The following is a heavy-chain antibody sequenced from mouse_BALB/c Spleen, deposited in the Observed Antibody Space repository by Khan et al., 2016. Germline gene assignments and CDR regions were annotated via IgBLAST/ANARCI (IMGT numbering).Heavy chain of an antibody. CDR3: AKREDGIPAWFAY. J-gene: IGHJ3*01. CDR2: IWRGGST. V-gene: IGHV2-5-1*01. CDR1: GFSLTSYG. D-gene: IGHD1-1*01. Sequence: QVQLKESGPSLVQPSQSLSITCTVSGFSLTSYGVHWVRQSPGKGLEWLGGIWRGGSTDYNAAFMSRLSITKDNSKSQVFFKMNSLQADDTAIYYCAKREDGIPAWFAYWGQGTLVTVSA.